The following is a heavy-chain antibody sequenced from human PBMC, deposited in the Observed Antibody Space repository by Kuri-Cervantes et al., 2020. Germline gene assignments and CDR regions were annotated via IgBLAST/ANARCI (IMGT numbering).Heavy chain of an antibody. V-gene: IGHV3-9*01. J-gene: IGHJ6*02. CDR3: ARASGYSSSWPSKYYYYYGMDV. Sequence: GGSLRLSCAASGFTFDDYAMHWVRQAPGKGLEWVSGISWNSGSIGYADSVKGRFTISRDNAKNSLYLQMNSLRAEDTAVYYCARASGYSSSWPSKYYYYYGMDVWGQGTTVTVSS. CDR1: GFTFDDYA. D-gene: IGHD6-13*01. CDR2: ISWNSGSI.